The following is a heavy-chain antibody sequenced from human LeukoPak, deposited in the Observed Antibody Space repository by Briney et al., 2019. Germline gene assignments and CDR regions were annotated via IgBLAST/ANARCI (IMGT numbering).Heavy chain of an antibody. D-gene: IGHD6-19*01. CDR3: AREDGSGWYYFDY. Sequence: PGGSLRLSCAASGFTVSSNYMSWVRQAPGKGLEWVSVIYSGGSTYYADSVKGRFTISRDNSKNTLYLQMNSLRAEDTAVYYCAREDGSGWYYFDYWGQGTLVTVSS. CDR1: GFTVSSNY. J-gene: IGHJ4*02. CDR2: IYSGGST. V-gene: IGHV3-53*01.